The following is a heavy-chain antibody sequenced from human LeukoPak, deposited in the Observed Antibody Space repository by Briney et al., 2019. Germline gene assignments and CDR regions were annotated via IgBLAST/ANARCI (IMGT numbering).Heavy chain of an antibody. V-gene: IGHV1-8*01. J-gene: IGHJ4*02. CDR3: ATELRWKDH. CDR2: MKPNSGNT. CDR1: GYTFTSYD. D-gene: IGHD4-23*01. Sequence: ASVKVSCKASGYTFTSYDINWVRQATGQGLEWMGYMKPNSGNTGYAQKFQGRVTMTRDTSISTAYMELSSLTSEDTAVYYCATELRWKDHWGQGTLVTVSS.